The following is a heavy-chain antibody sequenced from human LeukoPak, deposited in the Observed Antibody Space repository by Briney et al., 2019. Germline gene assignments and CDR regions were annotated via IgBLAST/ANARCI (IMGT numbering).Heavy chain of an antibody. J-gene: IGHJ4*02. D-gene: IGHD5-18*01. Sequence: GTSLRLSCAASGFTFSNYAMHWVRQAPGKGLEWVAIISYDGNDKYYTDSVKGRFTISRDKSKNTLYLQMNSLRAEDTAVYYCARDRDTAMGLWGQGTLVAVSS. V-gene: IGHV3-30-3*01. CDR1: GFTFSNYA. CDR3: ARDRDTAMGL. CDR2: ISYDGNDK.